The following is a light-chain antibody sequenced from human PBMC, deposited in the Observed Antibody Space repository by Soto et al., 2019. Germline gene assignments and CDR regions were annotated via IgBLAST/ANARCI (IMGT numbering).Light chain of an antibody. CDR2: GPS. Sequence: EIVLTQSPGTLSLSPGERATLSCRASQSISSSYLAWYQQKPGQAPRLLIYGPSSRATGIPDRFSGNGSGTDFTLTISRLEPEDFAVYYCQQYGGSPPVTVGPGTKVDIK. CDR3: QQYGGSPPVT. V-gene: IGKV3-20*01. J-gene: IGKJ3*01. CDR1: QSISSSY.